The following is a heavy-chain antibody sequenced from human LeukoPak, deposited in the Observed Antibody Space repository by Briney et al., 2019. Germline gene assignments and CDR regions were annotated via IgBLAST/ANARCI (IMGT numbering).Heavy chain of an antibody. CDR3: AKGLGYYYDSSGGAFDI. V-gene: IGHV3-23*01. J-gene: IGHJ3*02. CDR1: GLIFCFYA. CDR2: LRDSGGST. D-gene: IGHD3-22*01. Sequence: RGGPLTLLCTVSGLIFCFYAISWAGKATGKRRDWVSALRDSGGSTYYADSVKGRFTISRDNSKNTLYLQMSSLRAEDTAVYYCAKGLGYYYDSSGGAFDIWGQGTMVTVSS.